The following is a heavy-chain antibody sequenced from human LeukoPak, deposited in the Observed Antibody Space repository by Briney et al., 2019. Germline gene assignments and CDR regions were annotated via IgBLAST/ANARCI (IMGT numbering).Heavy chain of an antibody. J-gene: IGHJ1*01. CDR1: GLTFSSYA. D-gene: IGHD6-19*01. CDR3: AKVVSYSSGWFFHH. Sequence: GGSLRLSCAASGLTFSSYAMSWVRQAPGKGLEWVSSVNGSGYSAYYVHSVKGRFTISRDNSKDTLLLQMNTLRVEDTAVYYCAKVVSYSSGWFFHHWGQGTLVTVSS. CDR2: VNGSGYSA. V-gene: IGHV3-23*01.